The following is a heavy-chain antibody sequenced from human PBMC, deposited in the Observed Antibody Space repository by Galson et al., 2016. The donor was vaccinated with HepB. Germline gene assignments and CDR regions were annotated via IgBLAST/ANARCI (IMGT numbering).Heavy chain of an antibody. J-gene: IGHJ4*02. D-gene: IGHD2-2*01. CDR3: ARMPDS. V-gene: IGHV4-61*02. CDR1: GGSTTSGTKY. CDR2: ISTSGTA. Sequence: TLSLTCTVSGGSTTSGTKYWTWIRQPAGKGLEWIGGISTSGTANYNPSLRSRVTISLDTSKTHLSLKLRSVTASDTAMYYCARMPDSWGQGTLVTVSS.